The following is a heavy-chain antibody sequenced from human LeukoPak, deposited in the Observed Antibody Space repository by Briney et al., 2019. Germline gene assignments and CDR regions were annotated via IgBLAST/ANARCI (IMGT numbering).Heavy chain of an antibody. CDR3: ARSPYDPHYYGMDV. D-gene: IGHD2-21*01. Sequence: GGPLRLSCAASGFTVSSNYMSWVRQAPGKGLEWVSVIYSGGSTYYADSVKGRFTISRHNSKNTLYLQMNSLRAEDTAVYYCARSPYDPHYYGMDVWGQGTTVTVSS. CDR1: GFTVSSNY. J-gene: IGHJ6*02. CDR2: IYSGGST. V-gene: IGHV3-53*04.